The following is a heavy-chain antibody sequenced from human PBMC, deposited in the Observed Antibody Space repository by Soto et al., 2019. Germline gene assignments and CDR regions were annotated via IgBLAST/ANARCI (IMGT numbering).Heavy chain of an antibody. D-gene: IGHD2-15*01. CDR1: GFTFSSYG. CDR2: ISYDGSNK. J-gene: IGHJ5*02. CDR3: EKSAVGVAATRCFDP. Sequence: QVQLVESGGGVVQPGRSLRLSCAASGFTFSSYGMHWVRQAPGKGLEWVAVISYDGSNKYYADSVKGRFTISRDNSKNRLYLQMNSLRAEDTAVYSCEKSAVGVAATRCFDPWGQGTLVTVSS. V-gene: IGHV3-30*18.